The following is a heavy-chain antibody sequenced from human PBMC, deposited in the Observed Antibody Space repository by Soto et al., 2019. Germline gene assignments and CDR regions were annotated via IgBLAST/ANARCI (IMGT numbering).Heavy chain of an antibody. J-gene: IGHJ4*02. Sequence: GASVKVSCKASGYTFTGYYMHWVRQAPGQGLEWMGWINPNSGGTNYAQKFQGWVTMTRDTSISTAYMELSRLRSDDTVVYYCARGEAAAGTGPGYWGQGTLVTVSS. CDR3: ARGEAAAGTGPGY. D-gene: IGHD6-13*01. CDR2: INPNSGGT. V-gene: IGHV1-2*04. CDR1: GYTFTGYY.